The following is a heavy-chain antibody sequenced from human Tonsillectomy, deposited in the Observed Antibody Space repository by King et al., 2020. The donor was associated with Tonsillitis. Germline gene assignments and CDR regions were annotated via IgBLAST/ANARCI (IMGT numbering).Heavy chain of an antibody. CDR3: AKDQDILTGHLDY. J-gene: IGHJ4*02. CDR2: VTSTGGNT. V-gene: IGHV3-23*04. CDR1: GFSFRNYA. Sequence: VQLVESGGGLVQPGGSLRLSCAASGFSFRNYAMNWVRQAPGKGLEWVAVVTSTGGNTYYADSVKGRFTISRDNSNNTLYLQMNSLRADDTAVYYCAKDQDILTGHLDYWGQGTLVTVSP. D-gene: IGHD3-9*01.